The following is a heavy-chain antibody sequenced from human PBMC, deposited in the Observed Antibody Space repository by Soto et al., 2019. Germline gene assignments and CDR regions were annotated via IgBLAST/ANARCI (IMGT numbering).Heavy chain of an antibody. CDR2: IYYSGST. CDR1: GGSISSYY. CDR3: ARHFRVCYSEANHNWFDP. V-gene: IGHV4-59*08. J-gene: IGHJ5*02. D-gene: IGHD2-15*01. Sequence: PSETLYLTCTVSGGSISSYYWSWLRQPPGKGLEWIGYIYYSGSTNYNPTLKRRVTISVDTPKNQFCLKLSSVTAADTAVYYCARHFRVCYSEANHNWFDPWGQGTLVTVSS.